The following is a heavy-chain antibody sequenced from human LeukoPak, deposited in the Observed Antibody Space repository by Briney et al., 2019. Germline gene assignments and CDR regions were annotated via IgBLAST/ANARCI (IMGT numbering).Heavy chain of an antibody. D-gene: IGHD6-13*01. J-gene: IGHJ4*02. CDR1: GGSISSSGYY. V-gene: IGHV4-39*07. CDR3: AREYSSSRYGY. CDR2: VYYSGTT. Sequence: PSETLSLTCSVSGGSISSSGYYWGWIRQPPGKGLEWIGSVYYSGTTYYNPSLKSRVTISIDTSKNQFSLRLSSVTPEDTAVYYCAREYSSSRYGYWGQGTLVSVSS.